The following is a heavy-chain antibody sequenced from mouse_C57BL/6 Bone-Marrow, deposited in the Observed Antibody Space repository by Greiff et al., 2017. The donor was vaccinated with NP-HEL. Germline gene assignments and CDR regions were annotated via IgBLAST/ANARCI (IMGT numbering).Heavy chain of an antibody. J-gene: IGHJ3*01. D-gene: IGHD6-1*01. CDR1: GYTFTSYG. Sequence: QVQLKESGAELARPGASVKLSCKASGYTFTSYGISWVKQRTGQGLEWIGEIYPRSGNTYYNEKFKGKATLTADKSSSTAYMELRSLTSEDSAVYFCARRGAPWFAYWGQGTLVTVSA. CDR3: ARRGAPWFAY. V-gene: IGHV1-81*01. CDR2: IYPRSGNT.